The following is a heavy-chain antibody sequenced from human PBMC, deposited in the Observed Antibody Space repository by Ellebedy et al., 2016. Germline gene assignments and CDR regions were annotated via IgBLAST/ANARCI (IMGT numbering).Heavy chain of an antibody. V-gene: IGHV3-23*01. CDR3: ARDQGDATVAYYYYYGMDV. CDR1: GFTFSSYA. Sequence: GGSLRLSCAASGFTFSSYAMSWVRQAPGKGLEWVSAISGSGGSTYYADSVKGRFTISRDNSKNTLYLQMNSLRAEDTAVYYCARDQGDATVAYYYYYGMDVWGQGTTVTVSS. CDR2: ISGSGGST. D-gene: IGHD4-23*01. J-gene: IGHJ6*02.